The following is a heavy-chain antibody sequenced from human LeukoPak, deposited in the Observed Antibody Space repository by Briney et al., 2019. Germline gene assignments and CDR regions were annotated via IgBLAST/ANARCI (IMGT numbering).Heavy chain of an antibody. Sequence: GGSLRLSCAAAEFRFRNYVMTWVRQAPGMGLEWVSGFSGRGNSTNYADSVKGRFTISRDNSKNMMYLHMNSLRAEDTAVYYCAKCSYYDSSASYCYYGMDFWGQGTTVTVSS. J-gene: IGHJ6*02. CDR1: EFRFRNYV. V-gene: IGHV3-23*01. D-gene: IGHD3-22*01. CDR3: AKCSYYDSSASYCYYGMDF. CDR2: FSGRGNST.